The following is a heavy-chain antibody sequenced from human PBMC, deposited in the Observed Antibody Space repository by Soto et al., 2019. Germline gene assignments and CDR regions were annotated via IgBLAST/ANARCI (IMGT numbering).Heavy chain of an antibody. CDR1: GGSMSEYF. J-gene: IGHJ4*02. D-gene: IGHD3-10*01. V-gene: IGHV4-59*01. CDR2: IYYLGST. Sequence: SETLSLTCSVSGGSMSEYFWSWIRQSPGKGLEWIGYIYYLGSTDYNPSLKSRVTISGDTSKRQFSLRLTSVTAADTAVYYCARDGYDGSGSPYPAYWGPGTQVTVSS. CDR3: ARDGYDGSGSPYPAY.